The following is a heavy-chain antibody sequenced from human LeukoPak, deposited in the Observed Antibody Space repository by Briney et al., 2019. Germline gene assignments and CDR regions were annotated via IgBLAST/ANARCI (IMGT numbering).Heavy chain of an antibody. CDR2: INPNSGGT. V-gene: IGHV1-2*04. CDR1: GYSFTGHY. J-gene: IGHJ4*02. CDR3: ARLQQGGQGMDY. Sequence: ASVTVSCKASGYSFTGHYLHWVRQAPGQGLEWMGWINPNSGGTNYAQKFQGWVTMTRDTSINTADLELSRLRSDDTAVYYCARLQQGGQGMDYWGQGTLVTVSS. D-gene: IGHD6-13*01.